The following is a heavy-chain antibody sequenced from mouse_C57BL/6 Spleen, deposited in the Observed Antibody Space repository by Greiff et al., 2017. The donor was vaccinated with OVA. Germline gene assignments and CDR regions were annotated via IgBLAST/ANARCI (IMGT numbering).Heavy chain of an antibody. J-gene: IGHJ2*01. Sequence: QVQLQQSGPELVKPGASVKISCKASGYAFSSSWMNWVKQRPGKGLEWIGRIYPGDGDTNYNGKFKGKATLTADKSSSTAYMQLSSLTSEDSAVYFCAREGPTVVATDYWCQGTTLTVSS. CDR1: GYAFSSSW. CDR2: IYPGDGDT. V-gene: IGHV1-82*01. D-gene: IGHD1-1*01. CDR3: AREGPTVVATDY.